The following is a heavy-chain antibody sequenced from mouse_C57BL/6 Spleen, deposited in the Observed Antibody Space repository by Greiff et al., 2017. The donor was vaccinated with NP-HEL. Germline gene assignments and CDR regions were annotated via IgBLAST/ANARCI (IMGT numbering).Heavy chain of an antibody. CDR2: IDPEDGDT. Sequence: SGAELVRPGASVKLSCTASGFNIKDYYMHWVKQRPEQGLEWIGRIDPEDGDTEYAPKFQGKATMTADTSSNTAYLQLSSLTSEDTAVYYCTTGDYYGSSSNRFAYWGQGTLVTVSA. J-gene: IGHJ3*01. D-gene: IGHD1-1*01. CDR3: TTGDYYGSSSNRFAY. V-gene: IGHV14-1*01. CDR1: GFNIKDYY.